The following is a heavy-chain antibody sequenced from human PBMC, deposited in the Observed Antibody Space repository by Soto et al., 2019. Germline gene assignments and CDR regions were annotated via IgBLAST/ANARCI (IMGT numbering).Heavy chain of an antibody. CDR3: ARQVATHGSGWFEYFDY. Sequence: VQLVQSGAEVKKPGSSVKVSCKASGGTFSSYAFSWVRQAPGQGLEWMGGIIPIFGTPNYAQKFQGRVTVTADKSTSTAYMELSSLRSEDTAVYFCARQVATHGSGWFEYFDYWGQGTLVTVSS. J-gene: IGHJ4*02. CDR2: IIPIFGTP. D-gene: IGHD6-19*01. V-gene: IGHV1-69*06. CDR1: GGTFSSYA.